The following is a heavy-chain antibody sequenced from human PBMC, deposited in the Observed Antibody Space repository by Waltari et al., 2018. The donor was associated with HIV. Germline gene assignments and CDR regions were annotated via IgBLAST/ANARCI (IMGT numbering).Heavy chain of an antibody. J-gene: IGHJ4*02. CDR1: GFTFSSYW. V-gene: IGHV3-7*04. CDR2: ITQDGSEK. D-gene: IGHD3-10*01. Sequence: EVQLVESGGGLVQPGGSLRLSCAASGFTFSSYWMSWVRQAPGKELEWGAKITQDGSEKYYVDSVNCRFTISRDNAENSLYLQMNSLRAEDTAVYYGARGGFYGSGSKVNWGQGTLVTVSS. CDR3: ARGGFYGSGSKVN.